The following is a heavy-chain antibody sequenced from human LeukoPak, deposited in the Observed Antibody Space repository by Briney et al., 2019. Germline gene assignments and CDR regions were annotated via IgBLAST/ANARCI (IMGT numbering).Heavy chain of an antibody. Sequence: PSETLSLTCAVSGGSISSSNWWSWVRPPPGKGLEWIGSIYYSGSTYYNPSLKSRVTISVDTSKNQFSLILSSVTAADTADCARRCSNWFCYYYMDVWGKGTTVTISS. J-gene: IGHJ6*03. CDR1: GGSISSSNW. D-gene: IGHD6-13*01. CDR3: RCSNWFCYYYMDV. CDR2: IYYSGST. V-gene: IGHV4-4*02.